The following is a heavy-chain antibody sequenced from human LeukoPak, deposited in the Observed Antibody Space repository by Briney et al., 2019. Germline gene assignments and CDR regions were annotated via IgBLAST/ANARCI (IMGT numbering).Heavy chain of an antibody. J-gene: IGHJ4*02. CDR2: ISGSGSDT. CDR1: GFIFSDYY. Sequence: PGGSLRPSCAASGFIFSDYYMTWIRQAPGKGLEWLSYISGSGSDTNYADSVKGRFTTSRDNAKNSLYLQMNSLRAEDTAVYYCARVGSIAAAGTPDYWGQGTLVTVSS. V-gene: IGHV3-11*06. CDR3: ARVGSIAAAGTPDY. D-gene: IGHD6-13*01.